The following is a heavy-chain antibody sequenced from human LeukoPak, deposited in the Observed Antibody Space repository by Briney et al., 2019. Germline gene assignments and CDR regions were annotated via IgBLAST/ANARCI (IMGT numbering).Heavy chain of an antibody. CDR3: ARRKLSYDILTGYYNNWFDP. D-gene: IGHD3-9*01. V-gene: IGHV5-51*01. CDR2: IYPGDSDT. J-gene: IGHJ5*02. CDR1: GYSFTSYW. Sequence: GESLMISCKGSGYSFTSYWIGWVRQMPGKGLEWMGIIYPGDSDTRYSPSFQGQVTISADKSISTAYLQWSSLKASDTAMYYCARRKLSYDILTGYYNNWFDPWGQGTLVPVSS.